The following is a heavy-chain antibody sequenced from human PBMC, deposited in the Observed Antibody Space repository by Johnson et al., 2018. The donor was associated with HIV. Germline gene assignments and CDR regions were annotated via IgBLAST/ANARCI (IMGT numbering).Heavy chain of an antibody. J-gene: IGHJ3*02. CDR3: AGGPDAFDI. Sequence: QVQLVESGGGVVRPGRSLRLSCAASGFTFSSYAMHWVRQAPGKGLEWVSVIYSGGSTYYADSVKGRFTISRDNSKNTLYLQMNSLRAEDTAVYYCAGGPDAFDIWGQGTMVTVSS. CDR2: IYSGGST. CDR1: GFTFSSYA. D-gene: IGHD3-16*01. V-gene: IGHV3-NL1*01.